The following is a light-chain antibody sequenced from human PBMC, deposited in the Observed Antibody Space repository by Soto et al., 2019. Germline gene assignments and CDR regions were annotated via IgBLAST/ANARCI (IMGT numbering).Light chain of an antibody. J-gene: IGKJ5*01. Sequence: EIVITQSPATLSVSPVEGATLSCRASQSISNKLAWYQHKPGQAPRLLIYGTSTRVAGIPARFTGSGSGTDFTLTIRSLQSEDFAVYYCQQYNIWRSISCGQGKRRAIK. CDR1: QSISNK. CDR3: QQYNIWRSIS. V-gene: IGKV3-15*01. CDR2: GTS.